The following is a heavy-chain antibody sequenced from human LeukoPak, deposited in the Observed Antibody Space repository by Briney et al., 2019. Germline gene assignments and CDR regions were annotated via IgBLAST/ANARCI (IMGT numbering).Heavy chain of an antibody. D-gene: IGHD5-24*01. CDR3: ASPRDGYNPFDY. V-gene: IGHV3-21*01. Sequence: RPGGSLRLSCAASGFPFSSYSMNWVRQAPGKGLEWVSSISSSGTYIYYADSVKGRFTISRGNAKNSLYLQMNSLRAEDTAVYYCASPRDGYNPFDYWGQGTLVTVSS. J-gene: IGHJ4*02. CDR2: ISSSGTYI. CDR1: GFPFSSYS.